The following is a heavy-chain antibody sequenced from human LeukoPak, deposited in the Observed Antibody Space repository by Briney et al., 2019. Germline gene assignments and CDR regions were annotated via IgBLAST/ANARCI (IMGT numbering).Heavy chain of an antibody. V-gene: IGHV3-30*04. J-gene: IGHJ3*02. CDR1: GFTFRGYA. CDR3: ARAGTANDGFDM. CDR2: ISYDGSKK. D-gene: IGHD2-21*02. Sequence: GRSLRLSCAASGFTFRGYAMHWVRQAPGKGLEWVAVISYDGSKKYYADSVTGRFTVSRDDSNNTLYLQVNSLSTEDTAVYYCARAGTANDGFDMWGRGTMVTVSS.